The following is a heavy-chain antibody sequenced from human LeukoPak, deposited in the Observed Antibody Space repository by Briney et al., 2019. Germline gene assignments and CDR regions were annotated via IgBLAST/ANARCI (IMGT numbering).Heavy chain of an antibody. Sequence: SGGSLRLSCAASGFTFSSYGMHWVRQAPGKGLEWVAFIRYDGSNKYYADSVKGRFTISRDNSKNTLYLQMNSLRAEDTAVYYCARKGYYGSGSHLPFDYWGQGTLVTVSS. CDR2: IRYDGSNK. D-gene: IGHD3-10*01. CDR1: GFTFSSYG. V-gene: IGHV3-30*02. J-gene: IGHJ4*02. CDR3: ARKGYYGSGSHLPFDY.